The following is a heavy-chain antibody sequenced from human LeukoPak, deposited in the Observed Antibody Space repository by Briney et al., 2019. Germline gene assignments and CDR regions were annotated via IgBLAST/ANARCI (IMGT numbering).Heavy chain of an antibody. Sequence: GGSLRLSCAASGFTFSNFAMNWVRQAPGKGLEWVSVITGSAGSTYYADSVKGRFPISRDNSKNTLYLQMDSLRAEDTAVYFCAKGAGYNAVRCVDYWGQGTLVTVSS. V-gene: IGHV3-23*01. D-gene: IGHD5-24*01. J-gene: IGHJ4*02. CDR2: ITGSAGST. CDR1: GFTFSNFA. CDR3: AKGAGYNAVRCVDY.